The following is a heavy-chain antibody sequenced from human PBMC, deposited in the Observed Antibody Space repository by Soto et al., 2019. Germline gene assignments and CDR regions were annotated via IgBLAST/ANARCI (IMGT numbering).Heavy chain of an antibody. J-gene: IGHJ3*01. CDR1: GGSISSYF. CDR3: VSSRSAIYGDALDV. CDR2: IYDDGTT. D-gene: IGHD2-2*01. V-gene: IGHV4-59*03. Sequence: TKTLSLTCIVSGGSISSYFRNWLRQPPGKGLEWIGYIYDDGTTDYNPSLKSRVTILLDMSKNQFSLKLSSVTVADTAVYYCVSSRSAIYGDALDVWGQGTMVTVSS.